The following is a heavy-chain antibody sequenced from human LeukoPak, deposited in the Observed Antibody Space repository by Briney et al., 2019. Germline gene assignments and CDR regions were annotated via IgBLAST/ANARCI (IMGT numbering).Heavy chain of an antibody. CDR2: INHSGST. V-gene: IGHV4-34*01. CDR3: ARYKVGSLYYYYAMDV. Sequence: SETLSLTCAVYGGSFSGYYWNWIRQPPGKGLEWIGKINHSGSTNYNPSLKSRVTISVDTSKNQFSLKLSSVTAADTAVYYCARYKVGSLYYYYAMDVWGQGTTVTVSS. D-gene: IGHD1-14*01. CDR1: GGSFSGYY. J-gene: IGHJ6*02.